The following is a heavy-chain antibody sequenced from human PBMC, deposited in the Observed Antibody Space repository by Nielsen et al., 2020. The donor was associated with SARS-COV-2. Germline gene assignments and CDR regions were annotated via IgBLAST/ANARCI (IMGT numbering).Heavy chain of an antibody. D-gene: IGHD6-19*01. CDR2: RHYNGNT. V-gene: IGHV4-31*03. CDR3: ARGAGWFDP. CDR1: GGSISSGGSS. Sequence: SETLSLTCTVSGGSISSGGSSWSWIRQHPGKGLEWIASRHYNGNTYYNPSLHRPMTSVDTSKNEFSLRLTSVTAADTALYYCARGAGWFDPWGQGTRVTVSS. J-gene: IGHJ5*02.